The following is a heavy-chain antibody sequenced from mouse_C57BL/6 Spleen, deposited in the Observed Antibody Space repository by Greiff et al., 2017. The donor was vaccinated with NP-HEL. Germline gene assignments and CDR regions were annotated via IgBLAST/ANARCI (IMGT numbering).Heavy chain of an antibody. D-gene: IGHD4-1*01. V-gene: IGHV1-59*01. CDR1: GYTFTSYW. Sequence: QVQLKQSGAELVRPGTSVKLSCKASGYTFTSYWMHWVKQRPGQGLEWIGVIDPSDSYTNYNQKFKGKATLTVDTSSSTAYMQLSSLTSEDSAVYYCARIWEDYWGQGTTLTVSS. CDR2: IDPSDSYT. CDR3: ARIWEDY. J-gene: IGHJ2*01.